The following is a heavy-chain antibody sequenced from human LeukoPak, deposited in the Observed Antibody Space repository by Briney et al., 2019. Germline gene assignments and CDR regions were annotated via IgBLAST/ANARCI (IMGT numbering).Heavy chain of an antibody. Sequence: PSETLSLTCAVYGGSFSGYYWSWIRQPPGKGLEWIGEINHSGSTNYNPSLKSRVTISVDTSKNQFSLKLSSVAAADTAVYYCARRGIRYFDWLIYRTWFDPWGQGTLVTVSS. V-gene: IGHV4-34*01. J-gene: IGHJ5*02. CDR1: GGSFSGYY. D-gene: IGHD3-9*01. CDR2: INHSGST. CDR3: ARRGIRYFDWLIYRTWFDP.